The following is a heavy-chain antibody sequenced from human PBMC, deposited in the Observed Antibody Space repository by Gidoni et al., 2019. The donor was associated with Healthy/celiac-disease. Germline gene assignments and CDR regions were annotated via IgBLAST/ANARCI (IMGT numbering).Heavy chain of an antibody. J-gene: IGHJ3*02. Sequence: QVQLQESGPGLVKPSETLSLTCTVSGGSISSYYWSWIRQPPGKGLEWIGYIYYSGSTNYNPSLKSRVTISVDTSKNQFSLKLSSVTAADTAVYYCARPLWFGESRSDAFDIWGQGTMVTVSS. V-gene: IGHV4-59*01. CDR2: IYYSGST. CDR1: GGSISSYY. D-gene: IGHD3-10*01. CDR3: ARPLWFGESRSDAFDI.